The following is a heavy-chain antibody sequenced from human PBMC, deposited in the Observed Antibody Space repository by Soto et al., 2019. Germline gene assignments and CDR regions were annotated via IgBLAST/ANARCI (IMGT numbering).Heavy chain of an antibody. D-gene: IGHD1-1*01. CDR3: ARRAETNGWNGFGADKYYFDF. J-gene: IGHJ4*02. Sequence: QVQLLQSGAEVRKPGASVKVSCEASGYTFTSYDIYWVRQATGQGLEWMGWMNPNTGNSGYAQKFQGRVTMTSDTSIITTHMELSSLRSEDTAVYYCARRAETNGWNGFGADKYYFDFWGQGTLVTVSS. CDR2: MNPNTGNS. CDR1: GYTFTSYD. V-gene: IGHV1-8*01.